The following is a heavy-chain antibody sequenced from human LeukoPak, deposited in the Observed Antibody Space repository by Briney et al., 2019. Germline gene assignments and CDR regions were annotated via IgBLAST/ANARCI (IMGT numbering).Heavy chain of an antibody. CDR2: IIPIFGTA. V-gene: IGHV1-69*13. D-gene: IGHD4-17*01. CDR3: ARGSDYGDFDY. Sequence: SVKVSCTASGGTFSSYAISWVRQAPGQGLEWMGGIIPIFGTANYAQKFQDRVTTTADESTSTAYMELSSLRSEDTAVYYCARGSDYGDFDYWGQGTLVTVSS. J-gene: IGHJ4*02. CDR1: GGTFSSYA.